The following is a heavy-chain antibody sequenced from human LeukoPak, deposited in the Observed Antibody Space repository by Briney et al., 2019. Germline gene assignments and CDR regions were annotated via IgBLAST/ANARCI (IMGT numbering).Heavy chain of an antibody. Sequence: PGTSLRLSCAASGFPFSASAMTWVRQAPGKGLEWVSHILSSGTTYYADSMRGRFTIPRDNSKNTLYLLMTSLRADDTAVYYCATVKYDYGDPVGWFDPWGQGTLVTVSS. J-gene: IGHJ5*02. CDR1: GFPFSASA. CDR2: ILSSGTT. D-gene: IGHD4-17*01. CDR3: ATVKYDYGDPVGWFDP. V-gene: IGHV3-23*01.